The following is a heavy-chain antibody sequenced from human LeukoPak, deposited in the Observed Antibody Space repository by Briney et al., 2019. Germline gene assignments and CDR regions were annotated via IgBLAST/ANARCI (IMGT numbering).Heavy chain of an antibody. CDR3: ARRIYCDSSGYYHQNYFDY. CDR1: GGTFSSYA. D-gene: IGHD3-22*01. V-gene: IGHV1-69*06. CDR2: IIPIFGTA. Sequence: GSSVKASCKASGGTFSSYAISWVRQAPGQGLEWMGGIIPIFGTANYAQKFQGRVTITADKSTSTAYMELSSLRSEDTAVYYCARRIYCDSSGYYHQNYFDYWGQGTLVTVSS. J-gene: IGHJ4*02.